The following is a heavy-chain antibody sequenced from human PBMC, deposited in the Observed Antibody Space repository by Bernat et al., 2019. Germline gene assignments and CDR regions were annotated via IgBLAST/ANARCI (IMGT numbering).Heavy chain of an antibody. CDR3: ARVGISGRYYEGYFDY. V-gene: IGHV3-11*05. CDR2: ISSSSSYT. CDR1: GFTFSDYY. J-gene: IGHJ4*02. D-gene: IGHD1-26*01. Sequence: QVQLVESGGGLVKPGGSLRLSCAASGFTFSDYYMSWIRQAPGKGLEWVSYISSSSSYTNYADSVKGRFTISRDNAKNSLYLQMNSLRAEDTAVDYCARVGISGRYYEGYFDYWGQGTLVTVSS.